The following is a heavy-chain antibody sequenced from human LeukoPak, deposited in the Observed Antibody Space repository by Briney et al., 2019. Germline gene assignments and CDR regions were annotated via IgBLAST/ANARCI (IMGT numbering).Heavy chain of an antibody. CDR1: GFTFDDYG. Sequence: GGSLRLSCAASGFTFDDYGMHWVRQAPGKGLEWVSGISWKGGSVGYADSVKGRFTISRDNAKDSLYLQMNSLRVEDTALYYCANDIGSYGSGTYYNLPDYWGQGTPVTVSS. CDR2: ISWKGGSV. CDR3: ANDIGSYGSGTYYNLPDY. J-gene: IGHJ4*02. D-gene: IGHD3-10*01. V-gene: IGHV3-9*01.